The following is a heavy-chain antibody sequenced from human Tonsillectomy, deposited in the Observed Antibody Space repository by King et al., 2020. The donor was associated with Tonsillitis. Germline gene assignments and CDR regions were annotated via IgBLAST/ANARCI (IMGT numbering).Heavy chain of an antibody. D-gene: IGHD7-27*01. V-gene: IGHV1-8*01. CDR2: MNPSRGDA. CDR1: GYTFTAYD. CDR3: ARFNWGPYYDGMDV. Sequence: QLVQSGAEVKKPGASMKVSCKASGYTFTAYDIKWVRQAAGQGLEWMGWMNPSRGDAGSAQKFQGRITMTRNTSISTAYMELSSLTSEDTAIYYCARFNWGPYYDGMDVWGQGTTVTVSS. J-gene: IGHJ6*02.